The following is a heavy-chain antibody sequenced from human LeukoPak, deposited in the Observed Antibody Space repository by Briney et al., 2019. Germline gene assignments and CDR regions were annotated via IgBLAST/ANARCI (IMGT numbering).Heavy chain of an antibody. Sequence: GGSLRLSCAASGFTFSDYWMTWVRQAPGKGLEWVANIRHDGKAKYYVDSVKGRFTISRDNAHNSFYLDMNSLAAEDTAVYYCGRETWQKYGGFWSGYVTRWGQGTLVTVSS. CDR3: GRETWQKYGGFWSGYVTR. J-gene: IGHJ4*02. CDR1: GFTFSDYW. V-gene: IGHV3-7*01. D-gene: IGHD3-3*01. CDR2: IRHDGKAK.